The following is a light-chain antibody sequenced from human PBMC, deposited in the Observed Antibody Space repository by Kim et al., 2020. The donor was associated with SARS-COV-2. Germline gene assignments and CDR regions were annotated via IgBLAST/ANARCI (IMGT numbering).Light chain of an antibody. V-gene: IGLV3-19*01. CDR2: AND. J-gene: IGLJ2*01. CDR3: NSRDSSGNHQV. Sequence: LCQTLRITCQGYSLTTYDASWYQQKPGQAPVLVFYANDNRPSGIPDRFSGSSSGNTDSVTLTVTQAEDKDDYLCNSRDSSGNHQVFGSGTKLTVL. CDR1: SLTTYD.